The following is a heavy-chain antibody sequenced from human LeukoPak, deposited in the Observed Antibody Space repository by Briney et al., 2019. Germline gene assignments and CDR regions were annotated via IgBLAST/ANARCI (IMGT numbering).Heavy chain of an antibody. D-gene: IGHD3-22*01. J-gene: IGHJ6*02. CDR3: ARSYYYDSSGYQHYYYYGMDV. Sequence: PSETLSLTCTVSGGSISDYYRGWIRQPPGKGLEWIGYIYYSGSTNYNPSLKSRVTISVDTSKNQFSLKLSSVTAADTAVYYCARSYYYDSSGYQHYYYYGMDVWGQGTTVTVSS. V-gene: IGHV4-59*01. CDR1: GGSISDYY. CDR2: IYYSGST.